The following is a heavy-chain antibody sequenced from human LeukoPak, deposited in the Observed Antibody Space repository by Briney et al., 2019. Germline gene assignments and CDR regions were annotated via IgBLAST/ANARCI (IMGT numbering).Heavy chain of an antibody. CDR3: VRHVGISPPLDY. V-gene: IGHV5-10-1*01. J-gene: IGHJ4*02. Sequence: GESLKISCRASGYTFTSCWITWLRQMPGKGLEWMGRIDPSDSYTNYSPSFQGHVTFSVDKSITTAYLQWSSLKASDTAIYYCVRHVGISPPLDYWGQGTLVTVSS. CDR2: IDPSDSYT. CDR1: GYTFTSCW. D-gene: IGHD1-26*01.